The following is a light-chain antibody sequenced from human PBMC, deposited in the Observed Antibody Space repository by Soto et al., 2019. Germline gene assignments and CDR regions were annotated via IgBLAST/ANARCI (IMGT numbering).Light chain of an antibody. CDR1: SSHIGSNT. V-gene: IGLV1-44*01. CDR2: SNN. Sequence: QPVLTQLLSASGAPGQRVIISCSGSSSHIGSNTVNWYQQLPGTAPKLLIYSNNQRPSGVPDRFSGSKSGTSASLAISGLQSEDEADYYCAAWDDSLNGRYVFGTGTKVTVL. J-gene: IGLJ1*01. CDR3: AAWDDSLNGRYV.